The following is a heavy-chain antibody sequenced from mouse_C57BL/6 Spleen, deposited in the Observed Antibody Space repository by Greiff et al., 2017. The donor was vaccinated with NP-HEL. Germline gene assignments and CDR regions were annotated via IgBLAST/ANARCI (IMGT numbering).Heavy chain of an antibody. Sequence: VQLQQSGPELVKPGASVKISCKASGYAFSSSWMNWVKQRPGKGLEWIGRIYPGDGDTNYNGKFTGKATLTADKSSSTAYMQLSSLTSEDSAVYFCARFIEGAMDYWGQGTSVTVSS. CDR1: GYAFSSSW. J-gene: IGHJ4*01. CDR2: IYPGDGDT. CDR3: ARFIEGAMDY. V-gene: IGHV1-82*01. D-gene: IGHD1-1*01.